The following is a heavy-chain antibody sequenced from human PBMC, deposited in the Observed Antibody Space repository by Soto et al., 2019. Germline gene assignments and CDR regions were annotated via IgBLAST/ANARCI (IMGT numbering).Heavy chain of an antibody. V-gene: IGHV4-59*08. Sequence: PSETLSPTCTVSDCSTSHNYWSWIRQPPGRGLECIGYFSDSGNTKYNPTLKTGVAESVDTAKDQISLKITSVTASDTTICFCTRKETFISAEDTWAQGNLATVSS. CDR3: TRKETFISAEDT. CDR1: DCSTSHNY. D-gene: IGHD6-13*01. CDR2: FSDSGNT. J-gene: IGHJ5*02.